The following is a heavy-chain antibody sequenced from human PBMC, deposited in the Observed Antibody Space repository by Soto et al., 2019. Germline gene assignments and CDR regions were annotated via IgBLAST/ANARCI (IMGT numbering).Heavy chain of an antibody. V-gene: IGHV2-26*01. J-gene: IGHJ6*03. CDR1: GFSLSNGKVG. Sequence: HVTLKESGPVLVKPTETLTLTCTVSGFSLSNGKVGVSWTRQPPGKALEWLAHIFSNDEKSYRTSLKRSLTISEDNSKRQGVLTMTNVDPVDTATYYCARILFGRSVAGGYFYMDVWGKGTTVTVSS. CDR3: ARILFGRSVAGGYFYMDV. D-gene: IGHD6-19*01. CDR2: IFSNDEK.